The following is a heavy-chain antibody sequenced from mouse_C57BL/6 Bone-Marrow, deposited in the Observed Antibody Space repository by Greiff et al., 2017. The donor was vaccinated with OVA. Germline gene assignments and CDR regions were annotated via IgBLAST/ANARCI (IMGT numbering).Heavy chain of an antibody. V-gene: IGHV1-4*01. J-gene: IGHJ2*01. CDR3: ARWALFDY. CDR1: GYTFTSYT. Sequence: VKLMESGAELARPGASVKMSCKASGYTFTSYTMHWVKQRPGQGLEWIGYINPSSGYTKYNQKFKDKATLTADKSSSTAYMQLSSLTSEDSAVYYCARWALFDYWGQGTTLTVSS. CDR2: INPSSGYT.